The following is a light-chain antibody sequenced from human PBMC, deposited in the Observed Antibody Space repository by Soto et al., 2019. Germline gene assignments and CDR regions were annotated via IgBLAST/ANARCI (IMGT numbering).Light chain of an antibody. V-gene: IGKV3-20*01. Sequence: EIVLTQSPGTLSLSPGERATHSCRASQSVSSSYLAWYQQKPGQAPRLLIYGASSRATGIPDRFSGSGSGTDFTLTISRLEPEDFAVYYCQQYGSSPWWTFGQGTKVEIK. CDR2: GAS. CDR3: QQYGSSPWWT. J-gene: IGKJ1*01. CDR1: QSVSSSY.